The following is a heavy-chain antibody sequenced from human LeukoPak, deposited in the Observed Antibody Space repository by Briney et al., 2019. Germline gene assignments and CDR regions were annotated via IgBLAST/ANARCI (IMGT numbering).Heavy chain of an antibody. CDR3: ARGPITMVRGVPIPPFDY. CDR2: MNPNSGNT. Sequence: ASVKVSCKASGYTFTSYDINWVRQATGQGLEWMGWMNPNSGNTGYAQKFQGRVTMTRNTSISTAYMELSSLRSEDTAVYYCARGPITMVRGVPIPPFDYWGQGTLVTVSS. D-gene: IGHD3-10*01. CDR1: GYTFTSYD. J-gene: IGHJ4*02. V-gene: IGHV1-8*01.